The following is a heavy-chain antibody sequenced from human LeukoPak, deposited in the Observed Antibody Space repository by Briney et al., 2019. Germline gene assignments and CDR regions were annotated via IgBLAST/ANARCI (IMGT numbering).Heavy chain of an antibody. J-gene: IGHJ3*02. CDR3: ARLLGYCSGGSCGGAFDI. Sequence: SETLSLTCTVSGGSISSYYWSWIRQPPGKGLEWIGYIYYSGSTNYNPSLKSRVTISVDTSKNQFSLKLSSVTAADTAVYYCARLLGYCSGGSCGGAFDIWGQGTMVTVSS. D-gene: IGHD2-15*01. V-gene: IGHV4-59*01. CDR1: GGSISSYY. CDR2: IYYSGST.